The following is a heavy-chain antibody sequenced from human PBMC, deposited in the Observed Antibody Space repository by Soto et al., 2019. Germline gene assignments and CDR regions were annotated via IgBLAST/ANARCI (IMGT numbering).Heavy chain of an antibody. D-gene: IGHD3-10*01. CDR2: MNPNSGNT. V-gene: IGHV1-8*01. Sequence: ASVKVSCKASRYTFTSYDINWVRQATGQGLEWMGWMNPNSGNTGYAQKFQGRVTMTRNTSISTAYMELSSLTSEDTAVYYCARDMGVRFGDQSQKQALDFWGQGTLVTVYS. CDR3: ARDMGVRFGDQSQKQALDF. J-gene: IGHJ4*02. CDR1: RYTFTSYD.